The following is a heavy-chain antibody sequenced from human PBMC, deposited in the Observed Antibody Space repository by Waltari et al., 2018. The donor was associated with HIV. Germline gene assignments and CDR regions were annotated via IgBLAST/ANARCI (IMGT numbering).Heavy chain of an antibody. Sequence: QVQLQESGPGLVKPSETLSLTCPVPGGSINNYYWSWVRQPAGRALEWIGRIYPTGDTNYNPSLSSRLTLSVDKSKSQFSLKLNSVTAADTAIYYCARDFYFGSADYAYFDSWGQGTRVIVSS. CDR1: GGSINNYY. CDR2: IYPTGDT. J-gene: IGHJ4*02. V-gene: IGHV4-4*07. CDR3: ARDFYFGSADYAYFDS. D-gene: IGHD3-10*01.